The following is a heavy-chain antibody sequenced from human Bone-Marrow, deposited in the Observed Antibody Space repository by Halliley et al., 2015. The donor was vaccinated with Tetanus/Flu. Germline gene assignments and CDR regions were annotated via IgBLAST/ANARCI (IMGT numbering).Heavy chain of an antibody. Sequence: VATISGGGGGRYYADSVKGRFTISRDSSENRLHLRMNSLSVEDAAVYYCAELGSSSSGSGYGGQGALVTVSS. CDR2: ISGGGGGR. V-gene: IGHV3-23*01. D-gene: IGHD6-6*01. J-gene: IGHJ4*02. CDR3: AELGSSSSGSGY.